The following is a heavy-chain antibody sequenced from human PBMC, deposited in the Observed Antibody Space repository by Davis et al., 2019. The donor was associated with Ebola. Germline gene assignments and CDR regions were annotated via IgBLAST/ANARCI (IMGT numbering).Heavy chain of an antibody. V-gene: IGHV1-8*03. CDR3: AREASGDNAFDI. D-gene: IGHD3-10*01. Sequence: ASVKVSCKASGYTFTSYGISWVRQAPGQGLEWMGWMNPNSGNTGYAQKFQGRVTITRNTSISTAYMELSSLRSEDTAVYYCAREASGDNAFDIWGQGTMVTVSS. CDR1: GYTFTSYG. J-gene: IGHJ3*02. CDR2: MNPNSGNT.